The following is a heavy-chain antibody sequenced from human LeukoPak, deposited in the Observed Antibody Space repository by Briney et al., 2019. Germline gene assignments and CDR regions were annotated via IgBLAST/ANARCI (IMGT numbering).Heavy chain of an antibody. D-gene: IGHD2-15*01. J-gene: IGHJ4*02. CDR2: ISWNSGSI. CDR1: GFTFDDYA. Sequence: SLRLSCAASGFTFDDYAMHWVRQAPGKGLEWVSGISWNSGSIGYADSVKGRFTISRDNAKNSLYLQMNSLRAEDTALYYCAKDKIGCSGGSCYNFDYWGQGTLVTVSS. CDR3: AKDKIGCSGGSCYNFDY. V-gene: IGHV3-9*01.